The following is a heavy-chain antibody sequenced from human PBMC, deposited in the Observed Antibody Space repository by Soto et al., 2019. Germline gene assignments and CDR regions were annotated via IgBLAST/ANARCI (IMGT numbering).Heavy chain of an antibody. CDR1: GYTFTSYD. CDR2: MNPNSGNT. D-gene: IGHD3-3*01. Sequence: ASLKVSCKASGYTFTSYDINWVRQATGQGLEWMGWMNPNSGNTGYAQKFQGRVTMTRNTSISTAYMELSSLRSEDTAVYYCARSPTYYDFWSGYSPKTNWFDPWGQGTLVTVSS. CDR3: ARSPTYYDFWSGYSPKTNWFDP. J-gene: IGHJ5*02. V-gene: IGHV1-8*01.